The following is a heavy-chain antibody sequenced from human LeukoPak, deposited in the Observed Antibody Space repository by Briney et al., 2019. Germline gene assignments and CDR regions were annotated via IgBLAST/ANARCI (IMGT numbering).Heavy chain of an antibody. J-gene: IGHJ4*02. CDR2: IKEDGTET. CDR1: GFPFSSYW. Sequence: GGSLRLSCVASGFPFSSYWMSWVRLAPGKGLEWVANIKEDGTETYYVDSVKGRFTISRDNAKNSLYLQMNSLRVEDTAVYYCAKEGRSLQTYWGQGTLVTVSS. V-gene: IGHV3-7*03. CDR3: AKEGRSLQTY. D-gene: IGHD5-24*01.